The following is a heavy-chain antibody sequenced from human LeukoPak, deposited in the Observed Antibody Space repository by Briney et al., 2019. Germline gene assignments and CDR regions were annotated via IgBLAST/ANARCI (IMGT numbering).Heavy chain of an antibody. CDR2: IYYSGST. J-gene: IGHJ4*02. D-gene: IGHD1-26*01. V-gene: IGHV4-39*07. Sequence: PSETLSLTCTVSGGSISSSSYYWGWIRQPPGKGLEWIGSIYYSGSTYYNPSLKSRVTISVDTSKNQFSLKLSSVTAADTAVYYCASSVGLVGATQYWGQGTLVTVSS. CDR3: ASSVGLVGATQY. CDR1: GGSISSSSYY.